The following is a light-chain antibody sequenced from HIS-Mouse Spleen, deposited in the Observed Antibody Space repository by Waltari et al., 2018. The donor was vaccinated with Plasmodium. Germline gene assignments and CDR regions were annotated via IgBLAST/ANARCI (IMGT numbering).Light chain of an antibody. Sequence: AIWMTQSPSLLSASTGDRVTISCRMSQVISSYLAWYQQKPGKAPELLIYAASTLQSGVPSRCSGSGSGTDFTLTISCLQSEDFATYYCQQYYSFPYTFGQGTKLEIK. J-gene: IGKJ2*01. CDR1: QVISSY. CDR3: QQYYSFPYT. V-gene: IGKV1D-8*02. CDR2: AAS.